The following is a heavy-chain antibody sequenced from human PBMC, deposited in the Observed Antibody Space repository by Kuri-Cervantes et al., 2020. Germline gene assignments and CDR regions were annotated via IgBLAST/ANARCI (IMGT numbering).Heavy chain of an antibody. CDR2: INPSGGST. CDR3: ARGAQRYYYDISGYKDY. D-gene: IGHD3-22*01. CDR1: GYIFTSYY. V-gene: IGHV1-46*01. Sequence: ASVKVSCKASGYIFTSYYMHWVRQAPGQGLEWMGIINPSGGSTSYAQKFQGRVTMTRDTSTSTVYMELSSLRSEDTAVYYCARGAQRYYYDISGYKDYWGQGTLVTVSS. J-gene: IGHJ4*02.